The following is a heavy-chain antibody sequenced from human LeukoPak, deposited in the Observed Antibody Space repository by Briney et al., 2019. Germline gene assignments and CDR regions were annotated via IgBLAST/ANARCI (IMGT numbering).Heavy chain of an antibody. D-gene: IGHD6-19*01. CDR2: INPSGGST. V-gene: IGHV1-46*01. CDR1: GYTFTSYY. Sequence: ASVKVSCKASGYTFTSYYMHWVRQAPGQGLEWMGIINPSGGSTSYVQKFQGRVTMTRDTSTSTVYMELSSLRSEDTAVYYCARDMRIAVAALGWRALDYWGQGTLVTASS. CDR3: ARDMRIAVAALGWRALDY. J-gene: IGHJ4*02.